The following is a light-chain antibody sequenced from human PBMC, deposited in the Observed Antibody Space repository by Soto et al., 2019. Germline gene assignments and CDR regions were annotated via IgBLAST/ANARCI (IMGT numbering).Light chain of an antibody. V-gene: IGKV3-11*01. CDR2: DAS. CDR3: LHRSNWPLYT. J-gene: IGKJ2*01. CDR1: QSVSNY. Sequence: EIVLTQSPATLSLSPGERATLSCRASQSVSNYLAWYQQKPGQAPRLLIYDASNRATGIPARFSGSGSRTDFTPTSSSLEPEYVAVYHCLHRSNWPLYTFGQGTQLEIK.